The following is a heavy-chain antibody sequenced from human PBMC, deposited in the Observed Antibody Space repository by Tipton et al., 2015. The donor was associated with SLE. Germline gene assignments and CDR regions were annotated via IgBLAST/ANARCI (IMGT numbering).Heavy chain of an antibody. J-gene: IGHJ3*02. V-gene: IGHV4-39*07. CDR1: GGSISSSSYY. CDR2: IYYSGST. D-gene: IGHD6-19*01. CDR3: ASSTSGDSSPNAFDI. Sequence: TLSLTCTVSGGSISSSSYYWGWIRRPPGKGMEWIGRIYYSGSTYSNPSLKGRVTISVDTSKNQFSLKLSSVTAADTAVYYCASSTSGDSSPNAFDIWGQGTMVTVSS.